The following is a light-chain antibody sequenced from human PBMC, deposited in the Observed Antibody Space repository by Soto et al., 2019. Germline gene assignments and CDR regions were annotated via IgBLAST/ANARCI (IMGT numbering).Light chain of an antibody. CDR1: SSDVGGYNF. CDR2: DVT. J-gene: IGLJ1*01. Sequence: QSALTQPASVSGSPGQSITISCTGTSSDVGGYNFVSWYQQHPDKAPKLMIYDVTNRPSGVSNRFSGSKSGNTASLTISGLQAEDEADYYCSSYTSISTSVFGTGTKVTV. V-gene: IGLV2-14*01. CDR3: SSYTSISTSV.